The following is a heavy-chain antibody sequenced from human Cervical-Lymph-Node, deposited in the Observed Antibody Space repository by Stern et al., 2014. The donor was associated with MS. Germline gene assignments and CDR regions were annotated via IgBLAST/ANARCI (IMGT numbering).Heavy chain of an antibody. V-gene: IGHV1-18*01. CDR1: GHTFNSHA. Sequence: MQLVESGAEVKKPGASVKVSCKASGHTFNSHAITWVRQVPGQGLEWVGWINSYSGNTNYAQKLQGRVTMTSDTSTSTAYMELRSLRFDDTAVYYCATDMGFEAAAHDYWGQGTLVTVSS. J-gene: IGHJ4*02. CDR3: ATDMGFEAAAHDY. D-gene: IGHD6-13*01. CDR2: INSYSGNT.